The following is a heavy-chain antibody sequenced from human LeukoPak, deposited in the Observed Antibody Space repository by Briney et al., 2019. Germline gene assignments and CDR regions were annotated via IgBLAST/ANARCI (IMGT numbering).Heavy chain of an antibody. D-gene: IGHD5-18*01. CDR2: INHSGST. CDR1: GGSFSGYY. Sequence: SETLSLTCAVYGGSFSGYYWSWIRQPPGKGLEWIGEINHSGSTNYNPSLKSRVTISVDTSKNQFSLKLSSVTAADTAVYYCAREGRYVDTAMLYNWFDPWGQGTLVTVSS. V-gene: IGHV4-34*01. CDR3: AREGRYVDTAMLYNWFDP. J-gene: IGHJ5*02.